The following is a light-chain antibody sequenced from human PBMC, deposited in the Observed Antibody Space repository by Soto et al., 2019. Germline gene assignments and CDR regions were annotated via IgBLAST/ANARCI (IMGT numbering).Light chain of an antibody. Sequence: QSALTQPPSASGTPGQSVTISCSGSSSNIGSNTVNWYQQLPGTAPKLLIYSNNQRPSGVPDRFSGSKSGTSASLAISGLQSEDEADYYCAAWDDSLNGHVFGTGTKVTVL. CDR3: AAWDDSLNGHV. CDR2: SNN. CDR1: SSNIGSNT. V-gene: IGLV1-44*01. J-gene: IGLJ1*01.